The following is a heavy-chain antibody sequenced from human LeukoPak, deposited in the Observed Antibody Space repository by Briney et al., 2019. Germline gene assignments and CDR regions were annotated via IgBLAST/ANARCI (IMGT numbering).Heavy chain of an antibody. CDR2: IIPIFGTA. V-gene: IGHV1-69*06. CDR1: GGTFSSYA. CDR3: ASNIVVVPAAIGSWFDP. Sequence: SVKVSCKASGGTFSSYAISWVRQAPGQGLEWMGGIIPIFGTATYAQKFQGRVTITADKSTSTAYMELSSLRSEDTAVYYCASNIVVVPAAIGSWFDPWGQGTLVTVSS. D-gene: IGHD2-2*02. J-gene: IGHJ5*02.